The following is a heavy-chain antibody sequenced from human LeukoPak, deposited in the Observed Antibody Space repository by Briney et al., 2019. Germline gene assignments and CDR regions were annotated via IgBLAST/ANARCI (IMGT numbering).Heavy chain of an antibody. D-gene: IGHD2-15*01. CDR1: GYTFTSYG. V-gene: IGHV1-18*01. Sequence: ASVKVSCKASGYTFTSYGIGWVRQAPGQGLEWMGWISAYNGNTNYAQKLQGRVTMTTDTSTSTAYMEPRSLRSDDTAVYYCATGVVAATPAFDIWGQGTMVTVSS. CDR3: ATGVVAATPAFDI. J-gene: IGHJ3*02. CDR2: ISAYNGNT.